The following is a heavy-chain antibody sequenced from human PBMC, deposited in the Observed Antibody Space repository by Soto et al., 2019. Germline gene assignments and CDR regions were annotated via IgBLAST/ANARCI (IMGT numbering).Heavy chain of an antibody. CDR3: ARARPPLALRLSYGMDV. Sequence: QVQLVEFGGGVVQPGRSLRLSCAASGFTFSSYGMHWVRQAPGKGLEWVAVIWYDGSNKYYADSVRGRFTISRDNSKNTLYLQMNSLRAEDTAVYYCARARPPLALRLSYGMDVWGQGTTVTVSS. CDR2: IWYDGSNK. CDR1: GFTFSSYG. V-gene: IGHV3-33*01. J-gene: IGHJ6*02. D-gene: IGHD5-12*01.